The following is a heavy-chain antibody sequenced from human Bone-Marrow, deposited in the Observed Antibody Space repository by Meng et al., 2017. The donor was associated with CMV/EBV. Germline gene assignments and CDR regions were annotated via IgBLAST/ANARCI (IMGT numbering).Heavy chain of an antibody. J-gene: IGHJ6*02. CDR1: GFTFSSYD. CDR2: IGTAGDT. D-gene: IGHD2-2*01. Sequence: GGSLRLSSAASGFTFSSYDMHWVRQATGKGLEWVSAIGTAGDTYYPGSVKGRFTISRENAKNSLYLQMNSLRAGDTAVYYCARGDLAYCSSTSCHYGMDVWGQGTTVTVSS. V-gene: IGHV3-13*01. CDR3: ARGDLAYCSSTSCHYGMDV.